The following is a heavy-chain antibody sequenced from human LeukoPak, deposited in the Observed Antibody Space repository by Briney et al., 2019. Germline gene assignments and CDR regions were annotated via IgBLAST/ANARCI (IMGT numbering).Heavy chain of an antibody. V-gene: IGHV3-74*01. CDR3: ARGEAVYAVAEYYFDY. D-gene: IGHD6-19*01. CDR1: GFTFSSYW. J-gene: IGHJ4*02. Sequence: GGSLRLSCAASGFTFSSYWIHWVRQAPGKGLVWVSRINSDGSSTSYADSVKGRFTISRDNAKNTLYLQMNSLRAEDTAVYYCARGEAVYAVAEYYFDYWGQGTLVTVSS. CDR2: INSDGSST.